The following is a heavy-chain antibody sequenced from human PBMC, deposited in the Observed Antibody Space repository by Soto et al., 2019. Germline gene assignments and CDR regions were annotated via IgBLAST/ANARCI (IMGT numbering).Heavy chain of an antibody. CDR1: GYTFTSYG. Sequence: ASVKVSCKASGYTFTSYGISWVRQAPGQGLEWMGWINAYNGNTKYSQKFQGRVTVTRDTSASTAYMELSSLRSDDTAVYYCARFGFLEWSFDYWGQGTLVTVSS. D-gene: IGHD3-3*01. J-gene: IGHJ4*02. CDR3: ARFGFLEWSFDY. V-gene: IGHV1-18*01. CDR2: INAYNGNT.